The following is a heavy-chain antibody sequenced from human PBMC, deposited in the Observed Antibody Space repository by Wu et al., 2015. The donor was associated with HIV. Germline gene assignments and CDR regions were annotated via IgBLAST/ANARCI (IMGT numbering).Heavy chain of an antibody. D-gene: IGHD1-26*01. J-gene: IGHJ4*02. Sequence: QVQLVQSGAEVKKPGASVKVSCKASGYTFTNYYMHWVRQAPGQGLEWMGIXNPSGGSTSYAQKFQGRVTMTRDTSTSTVYMELSSLRSEDTAAYYCARDLGGSPPEYYFDYWGQGTLVTVSS. CDR1: GYTFTNYY. CDR2: XNPSGGST. CDR3: ARDLGGSPPEYYFDY. V-gene: IGHV1-46*01.